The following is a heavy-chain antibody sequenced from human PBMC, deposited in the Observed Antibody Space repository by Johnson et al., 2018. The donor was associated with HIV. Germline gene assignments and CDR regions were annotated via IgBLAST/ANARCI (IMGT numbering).Heavy chain of an antibody. Sequence: EVQLLESGGGLVQPGMSLRLSCAASGFTFDDYAMHWVRQAPGKGLEWVSGISWNSDTIGYADSVKGRFTISRDNAKSSRFTISRDNVKNSLYLEMNSLRAEDTALDYCASASRYNNYGGGSVGAFDIWGQGTMVTVSS. V-gene: IGHV3-9*01. D-gene: IGHD4-11*01. CDR1: GFTFDDYA. J-gene: IGHJ3*02. CDR3: ASASRYNNYGGGSVGAFDI. CDR2: ISWNSDTI.